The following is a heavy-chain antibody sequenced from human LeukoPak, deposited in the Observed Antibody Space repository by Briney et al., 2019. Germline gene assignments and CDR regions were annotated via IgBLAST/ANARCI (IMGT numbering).Heavy chain of an antibody. CDR1: GFTFSRYW. CDR2: INQCGSQK. CDR3: ARDDRDTSGYPALDY. Sequence: GGSLRLSCAASGFTFSRYWMSWVRQAPGKGLEWVATINQCGSQKYYGDSVRGRLTISRDNAKNSLYLQMNSLRAEDTAVYYCARDDRDTSGYPALDYWGQGTLVTVSS. J-gene: IGHJ4*02. D-gene: IGHD3-22*01. V-gene: IGHV3-7*05.